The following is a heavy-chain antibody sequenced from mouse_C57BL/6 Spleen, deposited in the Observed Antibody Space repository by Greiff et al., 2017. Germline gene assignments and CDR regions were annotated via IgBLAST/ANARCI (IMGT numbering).Heavy chain of an antibody. CDR2: IYPGDGDT. D-gene: IGHD1-1*01. CDR3: ARGGYYGLVDY. CDR1: GYAFSSSW. J-gene: IGHJ2*01. V-gene: IGHV1-82*01. Sequence: VQLQQSGPELVKPGASVKISCKASGYAFSSSWMNWVKQRPGKGLEWIGRIYPGDGDTNYNGKFKGKATLTADKSSSTAYMQLSSLTSEDSAVYFCARGGYYGLVDYWGQGTTLTVSS.